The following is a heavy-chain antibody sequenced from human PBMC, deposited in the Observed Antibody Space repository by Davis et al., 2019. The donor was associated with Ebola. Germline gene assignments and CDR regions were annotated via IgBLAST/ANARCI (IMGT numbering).Heavy chain of an antibody. J-gene: IGHJ4*02. CDR1: GGSITRGSYY. Sequence: SETLSLTCTVSGGSITRGSYYWSWIRQSAGKGLEWIGHVYRSGGTNYNPSLKSRVTMSVDTSKDQFSLRLKSVTAADTAMYFCARDRQDSRAYGFWGQGTLVTVSS. V-gene: IGHV4-61*09. CDR3: ARDRQDSRAYGF. CDR2: VYRSGGT. D-gene: IGHD3-22*01.